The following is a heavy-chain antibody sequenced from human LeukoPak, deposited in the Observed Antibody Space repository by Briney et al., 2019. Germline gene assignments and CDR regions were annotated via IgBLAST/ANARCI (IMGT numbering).Heavy chain of an antibody. J-gene: IGHJ5*02. V-gene: IGHV1-8*01. CDR3: ARGLLWSGSNWFDP. CDR1: GYTFTSYD. CDR2: MNPNSGNT. D-gene: IGHD3-3*01. Sequence: GASVKVSCKASGYTFTSYDINWVRQATGQGLEWMGWMNPNSGNTGYAQKFQGRVTMTRNTSISTAYMELSSLRSEDTAVYYCARGLLWSGSNWFDPWGQGTLVTVSS.